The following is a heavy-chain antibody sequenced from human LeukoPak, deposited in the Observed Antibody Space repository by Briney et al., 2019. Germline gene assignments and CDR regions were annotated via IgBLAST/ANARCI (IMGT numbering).Heavy chain of an antibody. V-gene: IGHV4-59*01. CDR3: ARTRYYYNSRSYGAPYYFDY. J-gene: IGHJ4*02. D-gene: IGHD3-10*01. CDR1: GYSIDNGYY. Sequence: SETLSLTCSVSGYSIDNGYYWAWIRQPPGKGLEWIGYIYYSGSTNYNPSLKSRVTISVDTSKNQFSLKLSSVTAADTAVYYCARTRYYYNSRSYGAPYYFDYWGQGTLVTVSS. CDR2: IYYSGST.